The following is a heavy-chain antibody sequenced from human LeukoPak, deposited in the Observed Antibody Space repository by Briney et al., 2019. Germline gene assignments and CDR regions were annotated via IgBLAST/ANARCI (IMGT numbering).Heavy chain of an antibody. CDR1: GFTFSSYA. D-gene: IGHD2-2*01. CDR2: ISGSGGSS. V-gene: IGHV3-23*01. J-gene: IGHJ3*02. Sequence: SGGSLRLSCAASGFTFSSYAMSWVRQAPGKGLEWVSSISGSGGSSHYADSVKGRFTISRDNSKNTLYVQMNSLRAEDTAVYYCAKDRAYCSSTNCYDAFDIWGQGTMVTVSS. CDR3: AKDRAYCSSTNCYDAFDI.